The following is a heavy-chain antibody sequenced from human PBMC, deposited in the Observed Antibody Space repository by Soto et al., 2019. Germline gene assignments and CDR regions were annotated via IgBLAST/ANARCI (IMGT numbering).Heavy chain of an antibody. CDR2: INGDGSIT. Sequence: EVQLVESGGGLGQPGGSLRLSCAASGFTFRNYWMYWVRQAPGKGLVWVSHINGDGSITAYADSVMGRFTISRDDAKNTLFLQMNSLRPEDTAVYYCVRGGNYVWGSYQDWGQGTLVTVSS. CDR1: GFTFRNYW. J-gene: IGHJ4*02. D-gene: IGHD3-16*02. CDR3: VRGGNYVWGSYQD. V-gene: IGHV3-74*01.